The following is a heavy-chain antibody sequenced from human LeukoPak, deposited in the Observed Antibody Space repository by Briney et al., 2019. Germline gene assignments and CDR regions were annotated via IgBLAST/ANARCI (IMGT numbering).Heavy chain of an antibody. J-gene: IGHJ6*02. CDR3: ARENILTGYTYYYYYYGMDV. CDR2: IKQDGSEK. CDR1: GFTFSSYW. Sequence: PGGSLRLSCAASGFTFSSYWMSWVRQAPGKGLEWVANIKQDGSEKYYVDSVKGRFTISRDNAKNSLYLQMNSLRAEDTAVYYCARENILTGYTYYYYYYGMDVWGQGTTVTVSS. D-gene: IGHD3-9*01. V-gene: IGHV3-7*01.